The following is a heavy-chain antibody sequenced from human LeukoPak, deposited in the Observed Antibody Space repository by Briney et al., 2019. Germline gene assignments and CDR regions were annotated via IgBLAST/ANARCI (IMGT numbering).Heavy chain of an antibody. J-gene: IGHJ4*02. CDR1: GGSISSYY. CDR2: IYYSGST. CDR3: ARLAGIAARELDY. Sequence: ASETLSLTCTVSGGSISSYYWSWIRQPPGKGLEWIGYIYYSGSTNYNPSLKSRVTISVDTSKNQFSLKLSSVTAADTAMYYCARLAGIAARELDYWGQGTLVTVSS. V-gene: IGHV4-59*08. D-gene: IGHD6-6*01.